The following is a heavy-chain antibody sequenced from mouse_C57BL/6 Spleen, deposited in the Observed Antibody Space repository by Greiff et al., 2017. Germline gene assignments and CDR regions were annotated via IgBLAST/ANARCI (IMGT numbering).Heavy chain of an antibody. CDR2: IYPGSGST. CDR1: GYTFTSYW. Sequence: QVQLQQPGAELVKPGASVKMSCKASGYTFTSYWITWVKQRPGQGLEWIGDIYPGSGSTNYNEQFKGKATLTVDTSSSTAYMQLSSLTSEDSAVYYCARGMITRNYYAMDYWGQGTSVTVSS. V-gene: IGHV1-55*01. D-gene: IGHD2-4*01. CDR3: ARGMITRNYYAMDY. J-gene: IGHJ4*01.